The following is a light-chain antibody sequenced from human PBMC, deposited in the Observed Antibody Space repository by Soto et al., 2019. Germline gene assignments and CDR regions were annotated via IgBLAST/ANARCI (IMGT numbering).Light chain of an antibody. CDR3: HQYHRWPLT. CDR2: DAA. CDR1: QNINNK. J-gene: IGKJ1*01. Sequence: ILMTQSLATLSVSPGEGATLSCRASQNINNKLAWYQQKPGQPPRLLVYDAAIRAAGVPSRFSGGGSGTEFALSINSLQSEDFAVYYCHQYHRWPLTFGQGNNLEI. V-gene: IGKV3-15*01.